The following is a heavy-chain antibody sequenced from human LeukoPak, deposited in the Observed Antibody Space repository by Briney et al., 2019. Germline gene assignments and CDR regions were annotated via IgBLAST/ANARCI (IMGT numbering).Heavy chain of an antibody. CDR2: IGSSGGST. CDR1: GFTVSSNY. Sequence: PGGSLRLSCAASGFTVSSNYMSWVRQAPGKGLEWVSYIGSSGGSTYYADSVKGRFTISRDNSKNTLYLQMNSLRAEDTAVYYCAKGGYSGYVSFDYWGQGTLVTVSS. D-gene: IGHD5-12*01. V-gene: IGHV3-23*01. J-gene: IGHJ4*02. CDR3: AKGGYSGYVSFDY.